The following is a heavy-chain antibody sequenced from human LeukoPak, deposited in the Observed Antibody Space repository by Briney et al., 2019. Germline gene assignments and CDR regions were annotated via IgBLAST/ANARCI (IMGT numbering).Heavy chain of an antibody. CDR3: ARGYGSGRSRPRHNHNWFDP. CDR2: INHSGST. D-gene: IGHD3-10*01. V-gene: IGHV4-34*01. J-gene: IGHJ5*02. Sequence: SETLSLTCAVYGGSFSPYYWTWIRQPPGKGLEWIGEINHSGSTNYNPSLKSRGTISVDTSKNQFPLKLSSVTAADTAVYYCARGYGSGRSRPRHNHNWFDPWGQGAMVTVSS. CDR1: GGSFSPYY.